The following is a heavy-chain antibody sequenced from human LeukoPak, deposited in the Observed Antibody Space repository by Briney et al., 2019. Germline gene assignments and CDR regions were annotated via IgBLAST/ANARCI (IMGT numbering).Heavy chain of an antibody. V-gene: IGHV4-34*01. Sequence: SETLSLTCAVYGGSFSGYYWSWIRQPPAKGLERLGEINHSGSTNYNPSLKSRVTISVDTSKNQFSLKLSSVTAADTAVYYCARVRGGWYVAWFDPWGQGTLVTVSS. D-gene: IGHD6-19*01. J-gene: IGHJ5*02. CDR3: ARVRGGWYVAWFDP. CDR2: INHSGST. CDR1: GGSFSGYY.